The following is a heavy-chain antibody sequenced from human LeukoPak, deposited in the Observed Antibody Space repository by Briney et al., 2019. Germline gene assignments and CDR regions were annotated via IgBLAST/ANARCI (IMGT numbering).Heavy chain of an antibody. Sequence: PGGSLRLSCAASGFTFSSYWMSWVRQAPGKGLEWVANIKQDGSEKYYVDSVKGRFTISRDNAKNSLYLQMNSLRAEDTAVYYCARVLQGMYYYYYYMDVWGKGTTVTVSS. CDR1: GFTFSSYW. CDR2: IKQDGSEK. D-gene: IGHD3-10*01. CDR3: ARVLQGMYYYYYYMDV. V-gene: IGHV3-7*01. J-gene: IGHJ6*03.